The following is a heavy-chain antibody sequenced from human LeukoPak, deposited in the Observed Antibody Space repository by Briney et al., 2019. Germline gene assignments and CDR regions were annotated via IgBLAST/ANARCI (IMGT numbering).Heavy chain of an antibody. D-gene: IGHD3-3*01. CDR3: ARGGTIFGVAEDAFDI. V-gene: IGHV3-15*01. J-gene: IGHJ3*02. Sequence: GGSLRLSCAASGFTFSNAWMSWVRQAPGKGLEWVGRIKSKTDGGTTDYAAPVKGRFTISRDNAKNSLYLQMNSLRAEDTAVYYCARGGTIFGVAEDAFDIWGQGTMVTVSS. CDR2: IKSKTDGGTT. CDR1: GFTFSNAW.